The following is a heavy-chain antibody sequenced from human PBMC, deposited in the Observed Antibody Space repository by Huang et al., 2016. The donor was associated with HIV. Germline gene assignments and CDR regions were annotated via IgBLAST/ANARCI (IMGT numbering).Heavy chain of an antibody. CDR3: AAYTSGPAGYYYYYDMDV. J-gene: IGHJ6*02. V-gene: IGHV1-58*01. Sequence: QMQLVQSGPEVKKPGTSVKVSCKASGFTFTSSAVQWVRQARGQRLEWLGWSGVGSGNTNYAQKFQERVTITRDMSTSTAYMELSSLRSEDTAVYYCAAYTSGPAGYYYYYDMDVWGQGTTVTVSS. D-gene: IGHD6-19*01. CDR1: GFTFTSSA. CDR2: SGVGSGNT.